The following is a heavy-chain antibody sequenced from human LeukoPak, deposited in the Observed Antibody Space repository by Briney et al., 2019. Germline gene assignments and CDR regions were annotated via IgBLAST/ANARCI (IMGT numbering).Heavy chain of an antibody. D-gene: IGHD5-24*01. CDR3: ARRTIRYYFDY. J-gene: IGHJ4*02. CDR2: IYYSGST. V-gene: IGHV4-59*08. CDR1: GGSISSYY. Sequence: PSETLSLTCSVSGGSISSYYWGWIRQPPGKGLEWIGYIYYSGSTSYSPSLKSRVSISLDTAKNQFSLKLSSVSAADTAVYYCARRTIRYYFDYWGQGTLVTVSS.